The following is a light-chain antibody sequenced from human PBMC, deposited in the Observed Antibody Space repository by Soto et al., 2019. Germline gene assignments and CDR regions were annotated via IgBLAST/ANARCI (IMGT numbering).Light chain of an antibody. J-gene: IGKJ4*01. Sequence: IRMTQSPSSLSASTGDRVTITCRASQGIGTYLAWYQQRPGKVPQLLISAASTLQSGVLSRFSGSGSGTDFTLTINSLQPEDVAIYYCQKYNRAPLTFGGGTKVDIK. V-gene: IGKV1-27*01. CDR2: AAS. CDR1: QGIGTY. CDR3: QKYNRAPLT.